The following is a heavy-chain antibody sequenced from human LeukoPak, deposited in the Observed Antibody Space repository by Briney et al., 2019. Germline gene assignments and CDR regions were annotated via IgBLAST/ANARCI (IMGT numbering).Heavy chain of an antibody. V-gene: IGHV3-30*04. J-gene: IGHJ4*02. CDR1: GFTFSSYA. CDR3: ARGRTGYGSGSYPPYFDY. Sequence: GGSLRLSCAASGFTFSSYAMHWVRQAPGKGLEWVAGITYDGSNKYYADSVKGRFTISRDNSKNTLYLQMNSLRAEDTAVYYCARGRTGYGSGSYPPYFDYWGQGTLVTVSS. D-gene: IGHD3-10*01. CDR2: ITYDGSNK.